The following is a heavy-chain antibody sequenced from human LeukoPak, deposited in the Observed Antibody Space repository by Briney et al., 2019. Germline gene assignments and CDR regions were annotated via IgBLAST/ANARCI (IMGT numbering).Heavy chain of an antibody. CDR3: AGRGVVVPAAPDY. D-gene: IGHD2-2*01. V-gene: IGHV1-69*05. CDR1: GGTFTSYA. Sequence: GASVKVSCKASGGTFTSYAISWVRQAPGQGLEWMGRIIPIFGTANYAQKFQGRVTITTDESTSTAYMELSSLRSEDTAVYYCAGRGVVVPAAPDYWGQGTLVTVSS. J-gene: IGHJ4*02. CDR2: IIPIFGTA.